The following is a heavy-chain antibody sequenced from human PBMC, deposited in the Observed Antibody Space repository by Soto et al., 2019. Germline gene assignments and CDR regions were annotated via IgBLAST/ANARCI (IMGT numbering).Heavy chain of an antibody. CDR2: MNPNSGDT. D-gene: IGHD6-19*01. Sequence: QVQLVQSGAEVKKPGASVKVSCTFTTYDINWVRQAAGQGLEWMAWMNPNSGDTRYTQKLQGRVTMTRDTSKFKADMELTNLRSDDTAVYYCARGPGSSDWRFSYYYMDVWDQGTTVTVSS. J-gene: IGHJ6*02. V-gene: IGHV1-8*01. CDR1: FTTYD. CDR3: ARGPGSSDWRFSYYYMDV.